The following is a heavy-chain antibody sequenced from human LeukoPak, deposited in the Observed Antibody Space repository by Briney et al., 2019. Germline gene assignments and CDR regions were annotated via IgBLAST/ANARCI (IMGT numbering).Heavy chain of an antibody. V-gene: IGHV3-23*01. J-gene: IGHJ5*02. CDR3: ARDYGSGSYRRFDP. CDR2: ISGSGGST. D-gene: IGHD3-10*01. Sequence: GGTLRLSCVASGFTFSNYGMNWVRQTPGKGLEWVSAISGSGGSTYYADSVKGRFTISRDNSKDTLYLQMNSLRAEDTAVYYCARDYGSGSYRRFDPWGQGTLVTVSS. CDR1: GFTFSNYG.